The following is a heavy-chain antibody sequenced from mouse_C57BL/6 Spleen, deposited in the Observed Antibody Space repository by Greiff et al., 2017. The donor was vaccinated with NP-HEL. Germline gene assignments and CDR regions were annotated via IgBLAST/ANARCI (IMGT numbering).Heavy chain of an antibody. V-gene: IGHV1-52*01. J-gene: IGHJ3*01. CDR3: ARGRGYDGPFAY. CDR2: IDPSDSET. D-gene: IGHD2-3*01. Sequence: VKLQQPGAELVRPGSSVKLSCKASGYTFTSYWMHWVKQRPIQGLEWIGNIDPSDSETHYNQKFKDKATLTVDKSSSTAYMQLSSLTSEDSAVYYCARGRGYDGPFAYWGQGTLVTVSA. CDR1: GYTFTSYW.